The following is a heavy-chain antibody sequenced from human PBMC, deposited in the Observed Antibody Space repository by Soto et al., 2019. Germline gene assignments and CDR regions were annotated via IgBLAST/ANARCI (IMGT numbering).Heavy chain of an antibody. V-gene: IGHV4-30-2*01. CDR3: ARGSATVTANFDY. J-gene: IGHJ4*02. D-gene: IGHD4-17*01. CDR1: GGSISSGGYS. CDR2: IYHSGST. Sequence: SETLSLTCAVSGGSISSGGYSWSWIRQPPGKGLEWIGYIYHSGSTYYNPSLKSRVTISVDRSKSQFSLKLSSVTAADTAVYYCARGSATVTANFDYWGQGTLVTVSS.